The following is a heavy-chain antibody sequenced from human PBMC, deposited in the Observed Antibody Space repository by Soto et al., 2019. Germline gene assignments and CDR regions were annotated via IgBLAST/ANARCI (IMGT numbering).Heavy chain of an antibody. D-gene: IGHD6-13*01. Sequence: PSETLSLTCTVSGGSISSGDYYWSWIRQPPGKGLEWIGYIYYSGSTYYNPSLKSRVTISVNTSKNQFSLKLSSVTAADTAVYYCARDNRIEAAGIVYWGQGTLVTVSS. CDR1: GGSISSGDYY. V-gene: IGHV4-30-4*01. J-gene: IGHJ4*02. CDR3: ARDNRIEAAGIVY. CDR2: IYYSGST.